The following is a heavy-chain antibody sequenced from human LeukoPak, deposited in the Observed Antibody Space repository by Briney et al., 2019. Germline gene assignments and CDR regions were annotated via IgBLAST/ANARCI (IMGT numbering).Heavy chain of an antibody. Sequence: PGGSLRLSCAASGFTFSSYAMSWVRQAPGKGLAWISTVSASGDSTSYADSVKGRFTISRDNSKNALYLRVNSLRADDAALYYCAKSHYYGSGSIDYWGQGTLVTVSS. V-gene: IGHV3-23*01. CDR1: GFTFSSYA. D-gene: IGHD3-10*01. CDR2: VSASGDST. CDR3: AKSHYYGSGSIDY. J-gene: IGHJ4*02.